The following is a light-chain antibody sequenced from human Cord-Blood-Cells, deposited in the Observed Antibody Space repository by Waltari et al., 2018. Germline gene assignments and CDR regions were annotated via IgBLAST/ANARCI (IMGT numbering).Light chain of an antibody. J-gene: IGKJ1*01. CDR3: QPSYSTPWT. V-gene: IGKV1-39*01. Sequence: DIQLTPSPSSLPAPVGDRVAITCRASQSISSYLNWYQQKPGKAPKHLIYAASSLQSGVPSRFSGSGSGTDFTLTISSLQPEDFATYYCQPSYSTPWTFGQGTKVEIK. CDR2: AAS. CDR1: QSISSY.